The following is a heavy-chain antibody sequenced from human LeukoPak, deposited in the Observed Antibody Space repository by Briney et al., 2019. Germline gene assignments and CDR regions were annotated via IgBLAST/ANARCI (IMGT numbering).Heavy chain of an antibody. J-gene: IGHJ4*02. CDR3: ARVGTKGRTDY. CDR2: ISSSSSYV. CDR1: GVTFSSYS. V-gene: IGHV3-21*01. Sequence: GGALRVSCAASGVTFSSYSMSWVRQAPGKRRGRVSSISSSSSYVYYADSVKGRLAISRDNAKNSLYLQMNSLRAEDTAVYYCARVGTKGRTDYWGQGTLVTVSS.